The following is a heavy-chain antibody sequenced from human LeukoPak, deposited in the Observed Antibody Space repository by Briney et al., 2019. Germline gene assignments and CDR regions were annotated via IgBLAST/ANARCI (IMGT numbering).Heavy chain of an antibody. V-gene: IGHV1-8*01. CDR3: ARRSGYPTDFDY. CDR2: MNPNSGNT. D-gene: IGHD3-3*01. CDR1: GYTFTSYD. Sequence: ASVKVSCKASGYTFTSYDINWVRQATGQGLEWMGWMNPNSGNTGYAQKFQGRVTMTRNTSISTAYMELSSLSSEDTAVYYCARRSGYPTDFDYWGQGTLVTVSS. J-gene: IGHJ4*02.